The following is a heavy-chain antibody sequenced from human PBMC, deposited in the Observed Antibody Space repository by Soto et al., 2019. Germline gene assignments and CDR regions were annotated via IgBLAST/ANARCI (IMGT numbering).Heavy chain of an antibody. CDR1: GYSFASYW. CDR2: IYPGDSDT. D-gene: IGHD6-6*01. CDR3: ARTRSFTLGFYYDGMDV. Sequence: PGESLKSSCQGSGYSFASYWIRWVRQMPGKDLEWMGIIYPGDSDTRYSPSFQGQVTISADKSLRTAYLQWTSLKASDTALYYCARTRSFTLGFYYDGMDVWGQGTTVTVSS. V-gene: IGHV5-51*01. J-gene: IGHJ6*02.